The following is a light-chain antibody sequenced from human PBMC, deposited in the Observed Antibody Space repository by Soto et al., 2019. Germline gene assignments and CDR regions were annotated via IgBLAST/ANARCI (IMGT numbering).Light chain of an antibody. CDR3: CSYTTRSTLV. CDR1: SSDVGAYNH. Sequence: QSALTQPASVSGSPGQSITISCTGTSSDVGAYNHVSWYQQHPGKAPQLIIYEVSNRPSGLSNRFSASKSGNTASLTISGLQAEDGAHYYCCSYTTRSTLVFGIGTKVTVL. V-gene: IGLV2-14*01. J-gene: IGLJ1*01. CDR2: EVS.